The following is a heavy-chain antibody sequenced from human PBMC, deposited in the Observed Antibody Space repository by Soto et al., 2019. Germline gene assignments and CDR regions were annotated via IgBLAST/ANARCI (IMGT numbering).Heavy chain of an antibody. V-gene: IGHV3-23*01. Sequence: GGSLRLSCAASGFTFSSYAMSWVRQAPGKGLEWVSAISGSGGSTYYADSVKGRFTISRDNSKNTLYLQMNSLRAEDTAVYYCAKPWVMFSYDSSVPADFDIWGQGTMVTVSS. D-gene: IGHD3-22*01. CDR3: AKPWVMFSYDSSVPADFDI. CDR2: ISGSGGST. J-gene: IGHJ3*02. CDR1: GFTFSSYA.